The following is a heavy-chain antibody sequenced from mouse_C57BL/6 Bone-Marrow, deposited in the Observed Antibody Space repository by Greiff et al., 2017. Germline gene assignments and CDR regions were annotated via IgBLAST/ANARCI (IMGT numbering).Heavy chain of an antibody. V-gene: IGHV5-9-1*02. J-gene: IGHJ4*01. CDR3: VTTVVDYAMDY. CDR1: GFTFSSYA. Sequence: EVNVVESGEGLVKPGGSLKLSCAASGFTFSSYAMSWVRQTPEQRLEWVAYISSGGDYIYYADTVKGRFTISRDNARNTLYLQMSCLKSEDTAMYYSVTTVVDYAMDYWGQGTSVTFSS. D-gene: IGHD1-1*01. CDR2: ISSGGDYI.